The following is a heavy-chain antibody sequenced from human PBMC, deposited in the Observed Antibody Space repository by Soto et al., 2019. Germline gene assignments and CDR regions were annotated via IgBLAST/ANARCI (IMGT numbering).Heavy chain of an antibody. J-gene: IGHJ5*02. V-gene: IGHV4-59*01. Sequence: LSLTCTVSGGSISSYYWSWIRQPPGKGLEWIGYIYYSGSTNYNPSLKSRVTISVDTSKNQFSLELSSVTAADTAVYYCARALATYYDSSGYLRNWLDPWGQGTLVTVYS. CDR2: IYYSGST. D-gene: IGHD3-22*01. CDR3: ARALATYYDSSGYLRNWLDP. CDR1: GGSISSYY.